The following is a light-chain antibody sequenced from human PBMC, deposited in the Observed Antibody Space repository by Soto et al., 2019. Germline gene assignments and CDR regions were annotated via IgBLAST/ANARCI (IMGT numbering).Light chain of an antibody. CDR1: XSDVGSYNL. V-gene: IGLV2-23*01. CDR2: EGS. CDR3: CSYAGSSTLYV. J-gene: IGLJ1*01. Sequence: QSALTQPASVSGSPGXXITISCTXXXSDVGSYNLVSWYQQHPGKAPKLMIYEGSKRPSGVSNRFSGSKSGNTASLTISGLQAEDEADYYCCSYAGSSTLYVFGTGTKLTVL.